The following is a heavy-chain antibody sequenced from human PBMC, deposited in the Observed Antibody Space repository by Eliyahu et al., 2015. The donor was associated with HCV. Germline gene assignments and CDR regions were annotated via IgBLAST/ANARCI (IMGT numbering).Heavy chain of an antibody. CDR1: GDSITSGNYY. CDR2: ISSGGSA. Sequence: QLQLQESGPGLVQPSETLSLTCTVTGDSITSGNYYWGWVRQPPGKGLEWIGSISSGGSAYYQPSLKSRVTISVDTSENQFSLRLTSVTATDTALYYCAGAGVLHYFDSWGQGTLVTVSS. V-gene: IGHV4-39*01. D-gene: IGHD6-19*01. CDR3: AGAGVLHYFDS. J-gene: IGHJ4*02.